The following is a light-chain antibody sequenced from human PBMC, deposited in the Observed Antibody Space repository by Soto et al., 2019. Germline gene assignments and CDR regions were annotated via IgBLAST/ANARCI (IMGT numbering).Light chain of an antibody. Sequence: SYELTQPPSVSVSPGQTASITCSGDKLGDKYACWYQQKPGQSPVLVIYQDIRRPSGIPERFSGSNSGNTATLTISGTQAMDEADYYCQAWDISTAWVFGGGTKLTVL. CDR1: KLGDKY. CDR2: QDI. J-gene: IGLJ2*01. V-gene: IGLV3-1*01. CDR3: QAWDISTAWV.